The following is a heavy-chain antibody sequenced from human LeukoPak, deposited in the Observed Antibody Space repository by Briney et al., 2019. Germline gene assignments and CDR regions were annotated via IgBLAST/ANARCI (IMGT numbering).Heavy chain of an antibody. J-gene: IGHJ5*01. Sequence: SETLSLTCTVSGGSISSYVWSWIRQPPGKGLEWIGYIYDSGSTNYNPSLKSRGTISVDTPKNQFSRQLTSVTAADTAAYYCGRDASSRCHWFDPWGKGTLVTVSS. CDR1: GGSISSYV. V-gene: IGHV4-59*01. D-gene: IGHD6-13*01. CDR2: IYDSGST. CDR3: GRDASSRCHWFDP.